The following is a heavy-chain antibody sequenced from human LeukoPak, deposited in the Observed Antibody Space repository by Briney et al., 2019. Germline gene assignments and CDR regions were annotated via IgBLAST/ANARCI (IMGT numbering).Heavy chain of an antibody. Sequence: SETLSLTCTVSGYSISNGFYWAWIRQPPGKGLEWIGSVYHTGSTYSNPSLKSRVTISVDTSKNQFSLNLRFVTAADTAVFYCARGFEYSTSSRLGYYYFYMDVWGIGTTVTVSS. J-gene: IGHJ6*03. D-gene: IGHD6-6*01. CDR2: VYHTGST. CDR3: ARGFEYSTSSRLGYYYFYMDV. CDR1: GYSISNGFY. V-gene: IGHV4-38-2*02.